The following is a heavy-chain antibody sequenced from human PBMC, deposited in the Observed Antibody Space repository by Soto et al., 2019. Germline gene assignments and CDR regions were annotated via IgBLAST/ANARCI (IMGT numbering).Heavy chain of an antibody. V-gene: IGHV3-9*01. CDR2: ISWNSGSI. Sequence: PGWSLRLSCEASVFTFADYDMHSVRQAPVKGLEWVSGISWNSGSIGYADSVKGRFTISRDNAKNSLYLQMNSLRAEDTTVYLCARGGYSSGYIGYLDHWGQGTVVTVSS. D-gene: IGHD5-18*01. J-gene: IGHJ4*02. CDR3: ARGGYSSGYIGYLDH. CDR1: VFTFADYD.